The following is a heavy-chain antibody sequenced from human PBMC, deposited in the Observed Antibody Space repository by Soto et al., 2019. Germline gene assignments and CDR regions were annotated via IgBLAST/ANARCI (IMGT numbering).Heavy chain of an antibody. V-gene: IGHV3-30*03. CDR1: GFTFSNYG. CDR3: GRDWVWFGAHPVDN. J-gene: IGHJ4*02. CDR2: ISYDGSIE. D-gene: IGHD3-10*01. Sequence: QVQLVESGGGVVQPGRSLRLSCAASGFTFSNYGMHWFRQAPGKGLDWVAVISYDGSIEYYSESVKGRFTMSRDNSENTVYLHMNSLRTEDTAVYFCGRDWVWFGAHPVDNWGQGTLVTVSS.